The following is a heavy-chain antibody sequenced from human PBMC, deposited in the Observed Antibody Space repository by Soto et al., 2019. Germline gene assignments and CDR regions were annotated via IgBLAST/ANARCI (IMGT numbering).Heavy chain of an antibody. CDR2: SNHSGST. CDR1: GGSFSGYY. V-gene: IGHV4-34*01. J-gene: IGHJ4*02. CDR3: ARGHAQSGYSDGFSSGFDY. D-gene: IGHD5-18*01. Sequence: QVQLQQWGAGLLKPSETLSLTCAVSGGSFSGYYWSWILQPPGKGLEWIGESNHSGSTNYNPSLKRRLTISVDTSKNQCSLKLRSVTAADTAVYYCARGHAQSGYSDGFSSGFDYWGQGTLVTVSS.